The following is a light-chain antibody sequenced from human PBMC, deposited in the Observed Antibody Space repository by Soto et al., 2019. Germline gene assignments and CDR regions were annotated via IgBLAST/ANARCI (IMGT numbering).Light chain of an antibody. Sequence: DIRLTQSPSTLSASVGDRVTITCRASQSIGDRLAWYQQKSGKAPRLLIYRASSLENGVPSRFSGSGSGTEFTLTISSLQPDDFATYYCQQYDIYSAITVGQGTKLDI. J-gene: IGKJ2*01. CDR3: QQYDIYSAIT. CDR1: QSIGDR. V-gene: IGKV1-5*03. CDR2: RAS.